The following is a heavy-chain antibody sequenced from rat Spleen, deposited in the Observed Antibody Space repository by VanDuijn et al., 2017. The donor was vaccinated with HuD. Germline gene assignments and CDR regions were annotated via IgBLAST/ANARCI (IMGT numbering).Heavy chain of an antibody. CDR2: FSYGDSSGHSGT. V-gene: IGHV5-7*01. CDR3: ARGGNYALDA. J-gene: IGHJ4*01. CDR1: GFTFSDYY. Sequence: EVQLVESGGGLVQPGRSMKLSCAASGFTFSDYYMAWVRQAPTKGLEWVATFSYGDSSGHSGTYYRDSVRGRFTISRDDAKSTLSLQMDSLRSEDTATYHCARGGNYALDAWGQGASVTVSS. D-gene: IGHD1-10*01.